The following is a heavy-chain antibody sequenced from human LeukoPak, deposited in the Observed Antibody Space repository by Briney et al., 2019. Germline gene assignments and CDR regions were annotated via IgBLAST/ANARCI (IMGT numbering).Heavy chain of an antibody. CDR3: ARGSGWCDY. CDR2: IKQDGSEK. D-gene: IGHD6-19*01. J-gene: IGHJ4*02. Sequence: GGSLRLSCAASGFTFSGYWMSWVRQAPGKGLEWVANIKQDGSEKYYVDSVKGRFTISRDNAKNSLYLQMNSLGAEDTAVYYCARGSGWCDYWGQGTLLVTVSS. V-gene: IGHV3-7*01. CDR1: GFTFSGYW.